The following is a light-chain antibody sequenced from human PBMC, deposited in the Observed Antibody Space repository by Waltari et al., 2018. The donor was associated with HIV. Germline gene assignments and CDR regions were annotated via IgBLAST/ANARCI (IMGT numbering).Light chain of an antibody. CDR1: SGNIASDS. Sequence: NFILTQPHSVSGSPGKPVTISCTRSSGNIASDSVQGYQLRPGNYPSIVIYENKQRRAVVPDRFSGSIDRSTNSASLTISGLMAEDEADYYCLSYDGVNQVFGGGTKLTVL. V-gene: IGLV6-57*01. CDR2: ENK. J-gene: IGLJ3*02. CDR3: LSYDGVNQV.